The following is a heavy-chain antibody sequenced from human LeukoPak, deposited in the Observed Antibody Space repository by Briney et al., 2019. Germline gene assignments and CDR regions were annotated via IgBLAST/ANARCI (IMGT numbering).Heavy chain of an antibody. Sequence: SETLSLTCTVPGGSISSSSYYWGWIRQPPGKGLEWIGSIYYSGSTYYNPSLKSRVTISVDTSKNQFSLKLSSVTAADTAVYYCASHTYYYGSGLTFDYWGQGTLVTVSS. J-gene: IGHJ4*02. V-gene: IGHV4-39*01. CDR1: GGSISSSSYY. CDR2: IYYSGST. CDR3: ASHTYYYGSGLTFDY. D-gene: IGHD3-10*01.